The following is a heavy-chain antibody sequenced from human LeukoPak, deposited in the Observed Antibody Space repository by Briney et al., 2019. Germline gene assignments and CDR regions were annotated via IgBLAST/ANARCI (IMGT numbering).Heavy chain of an antibody. CDR2: INHSGST. V-gene: IGHV4-34*01. CDR1: GGSFSGYY. J-gene: IGHJ5*02. Sequence: SETLSLTCAVYGGSFSGYYWSWIRQPPGKGLEWIGEINHSGSTNYNPSLKSRVTISVDTSKNQFSLKLSSVTAADTAVYYCARGSSEYSFWSGYYLQWFDPWGQGTLVTVSS. CDR3: ARGSSEYSFWSGYYLQWFDP. D-gene: IGHD3-3*01.